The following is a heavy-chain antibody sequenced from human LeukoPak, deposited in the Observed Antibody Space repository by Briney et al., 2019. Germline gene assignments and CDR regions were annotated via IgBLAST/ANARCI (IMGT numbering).Heavy chain of an antibody. CDR3: AKEYCRGRCYEDYFDY. V-gene: IGHV4-59*01. CDR2: IYCSGST. CDR1: GGSISSYY. J-gene: IGHJ4*02. Sequence: SETLSLTCTVSGGSISSYYWSWIRQPPGKGLEWIGYIYCSGSTNYNPSLRSRVTISVDTSKNQFSLKLSSVTAADTAVYYCAKEYCRGRCYEDYFDYWGQGTLVTVSS. D-gene: IGHD2-15*01.